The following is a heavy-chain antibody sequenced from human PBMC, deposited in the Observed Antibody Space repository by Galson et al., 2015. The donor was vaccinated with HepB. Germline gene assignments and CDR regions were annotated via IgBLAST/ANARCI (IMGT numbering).Heavy chain of an antibody. V-gene: IGHV6-1*01. D-gene: IGHD2-2*01. Sequence: CAISGDSVSRNSVAWNWIRQSPSRGLEWLGGIYYRSKWYNDYAMSVNSRILINPDTSKNQFSLQLKSASPEDTAVYYCARGRALFFGLTDQVRGGLPRVNWFDAWGEGTPVTVSS. J-gene: IGHJ5*02. CDR3: ARGRALFFGLTDQVRGGLPRVNWFDA. CDR1: GDSVSRNSVA. CDR2: IYYRSKWYN.